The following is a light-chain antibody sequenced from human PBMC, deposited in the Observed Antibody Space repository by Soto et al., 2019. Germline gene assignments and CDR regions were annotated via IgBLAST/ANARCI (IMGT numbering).Light chain of an antibody. V-gene: IGKV1-8*01. CDR2: AAY. Sequence: AIRMTQSPSSLSASTGDRVTITCRASQGISSYLAWYQQKPGKAPKLLIHAAYNLQSGVPSRFSGSGSGTDFTLTISCLQSEDFATYYCQQYYSYPRTFGQGTKVDIK. J-gene: IGKJ1*01. CDR3: QQYYSYPRT. CDR1: QGISSY.